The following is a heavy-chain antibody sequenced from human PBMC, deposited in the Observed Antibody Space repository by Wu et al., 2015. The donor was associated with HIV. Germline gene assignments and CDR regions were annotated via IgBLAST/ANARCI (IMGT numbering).Heavy chain of an antibody. Sequence: LLIQSGAEVKKPGASVKVSCKTSGFVFITYGIGWVRQAPGQGLEWMGWISAYNGHTNYAQKFQDRITMTTDTSTRTAYMELRTLRFDDTAVYYCAREQDTRGNSGWQTFDYWGQGTLVTVSS. J-gene: IGHJ4*02. V-gene: IGHV1-18*04. CDR1: GFVFITYG. D-gene: IGHD6-19*01. CDR2: ISAYNGHT. CDR3: AREQDTRGNSGWQTFDY.